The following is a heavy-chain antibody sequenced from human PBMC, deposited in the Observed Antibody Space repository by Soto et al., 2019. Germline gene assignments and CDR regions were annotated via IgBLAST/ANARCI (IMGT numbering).Heavy chain of an antibody. V-gene: IGHV3-21*01. CDR2: ISSSSSYI. CDR1: GFTFSSYS. J-gene: IGHJ4*02. Sequence: PGGSLRLSCAASGFTFSSYSMNWVRQAPGKGLEWVSSISSSSSYIYYADSVKGRFTISRDNAKNSLYLQMNSLRAEDTAVYYCARDRVFQSYGSGTCGYWGQGTLVTVSS. CDR3: ARDRVFQSYGSGTCGY. D-gene: IGHD3-10*01.